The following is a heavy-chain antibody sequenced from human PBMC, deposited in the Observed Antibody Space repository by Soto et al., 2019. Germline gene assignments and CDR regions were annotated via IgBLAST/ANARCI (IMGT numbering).Heavy chain of an antibody. CDR3: ARDAGWSGGSCYSYWFDP. CDR1: GYTFTGYY. V-gene: IGHV1-2*04. Sequence: ASVKVSCKASGYTFTGYYMHWVRQAPGQGLEWMGWINPNSGGTNYAQKFQGWVTMTRDTSISTAYMELSRLRSDDTAVYYCARDAGWSGGSCYSYWFDPWGKGSMVTV. J-gene: IGHJ5*02. D-gene: IGHD2-15*01. CDR2: INPNSGGT.